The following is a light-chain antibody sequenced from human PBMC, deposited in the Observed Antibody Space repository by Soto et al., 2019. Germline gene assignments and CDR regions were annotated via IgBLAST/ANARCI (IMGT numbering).Light chain of an antibody. CDR3: CSYAGSSTHVV. Sequence: QSALTQPASVSGSPGQSITISCTGTSSDVGSYNLVSWYEQHPGKAPKLIIYEGSKRPSGVSNRFSGSKSGNTASLTISGLQVEDEADYYCCSYAGSSTHVVFGGGTKLTVL. CDR2: EGS. CDR1: SSDVGSYNL. J-gene: IGLJ2*01. V-gene: IGLV2-23*01.